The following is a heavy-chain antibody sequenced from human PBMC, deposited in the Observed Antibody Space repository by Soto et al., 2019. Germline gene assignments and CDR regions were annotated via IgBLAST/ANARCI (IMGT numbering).Heavy chain of an antibody. CDR3: ARGAYGELSSRIDRNYFDY. CDR1: GGSISSGDYY. J-gene: IGHJ4*02. V-gene: IGHV4-30-4*01. D-gene: IGHD1-7*01. CDR2: IYYSGST. Sequence: PSETLSLTCTVSGGSISSGDYYWSWIRQPPGKGLEWIGYIYYSGSTYYNPSLKSRVTISVDTSKNQFSLKLSSVTAADTAVYYCARGAYGELSSRIDRNYFDYWGQGTLVTVSS.